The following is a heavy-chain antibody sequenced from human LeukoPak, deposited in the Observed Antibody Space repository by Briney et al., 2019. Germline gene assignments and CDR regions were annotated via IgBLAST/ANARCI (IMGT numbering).Heavy chain of an antibody. J-gene: IGHJ4*02. D-gene: IGHD1-7*01. Sequence: PGGSLRLSCAASGFTFSTYNMNWVRQAPGKGLEWVSSISSSSNYIYYADSVKGRFTISRDNSKNTLYLQMNSLRAEDTAVYYCAKDLLSYNWNYYMSLGYWGQGTLVTVSS. CDR2: ISSSSNYI. CDR1: GFTFSTYN. V-gene: IGHV3-21*04. CDR3: AKDLLSYNWNYYMSLGY.